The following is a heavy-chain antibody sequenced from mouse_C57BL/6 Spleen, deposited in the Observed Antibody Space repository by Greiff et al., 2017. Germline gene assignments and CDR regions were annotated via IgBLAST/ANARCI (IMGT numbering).Heavy chain of an antibody. CDR2: IWGVGST. V-gene: IGHV2-6*01. D-gene: IGHD2-4*01. Sequence: VKLQESGPGLVAPSQSLSITCTVSGFSLTSYGVDWVRQSPGKGLEWLGVIWGVGSTNYNSPLKSRLSISKDNSKSQVFLKMNSLQTDDTALCFCASDDYDGPFAYWGQGTMVTVSA. CDR1: GFSLTSYG. CDR3: ASDDYDGPFAY. J-gene: IGHJ3*01.